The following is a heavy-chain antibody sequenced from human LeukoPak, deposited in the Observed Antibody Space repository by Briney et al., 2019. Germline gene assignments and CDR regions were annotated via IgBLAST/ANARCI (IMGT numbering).Heavy chain of an antibody. J-gene: IGHJ4*02. CDR1: GYTFTGYY. V-gene: IGHV1-2*06. Sequence: ASVKVSCKASGYTFTGYYMHWVRQAPGQGLEWMGRINPNSGGTNYAQKFQGRVTMARDTSISTAYMELSRLRSDDTAVYYCARGREYYDSSGYQDYWGQGTLVTVSS. D-gene: IGHD3-22*01. CDR2: INPNSGGT. CDR3: ARGREYYDSSGYQDY.